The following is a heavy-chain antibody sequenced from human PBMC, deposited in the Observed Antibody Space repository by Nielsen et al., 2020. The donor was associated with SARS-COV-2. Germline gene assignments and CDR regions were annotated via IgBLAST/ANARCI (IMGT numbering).Heavy chain of an antibody. J-gene: IGHJ5*02. D-gene: IGHD3-22*01. Sequence: ASVKVSCKASGYTFTKYGISWVRQAPGQGLAGMGWISGNSDSAKYVKKFLGRVIMTTDTSTSTAYLEVRSLRSDDTAVYYCASSAPPSGFNWFDPWGQGTLVTVSS. V-gene: IGHV1-18*04. CDR1: GYTFTKYG. CDR3: ASSAPPSGFNWFDP. CDR2: ISGNSDSA.